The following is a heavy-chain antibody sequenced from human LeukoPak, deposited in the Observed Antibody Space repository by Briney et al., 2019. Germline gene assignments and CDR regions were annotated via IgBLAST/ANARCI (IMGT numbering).Heavy chain of an antibody. CDR1: GSNFSTQE. Sequence: GGSLRLSCAASGSNFSTQEMAWVRQAPGKGLEWVSYISKDGRTIYYADSVKGRFTISRDNTRNSLFLQLSSLSADATAFYYCASGSYTGFDLYFDSWGQGTLVTISS. D-gene: IGHD5-12*01. V-gene: IGHV3-48*03. CDR2: ISKDGRTI. J-gene: IGHJ4*02. CDR3: ASGSYTGFDLYFDS.